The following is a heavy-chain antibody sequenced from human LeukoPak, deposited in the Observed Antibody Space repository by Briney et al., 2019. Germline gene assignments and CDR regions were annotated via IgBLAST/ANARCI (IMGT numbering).Heavy chain of an antibody. Sequence: SVKVSCKASGYTFTSYGISWVRQAPGQGLEWMGRIIPILGIANYAQKFQGRVTITADKSTSTAYMELSSLRSEDTAVYYCARDFWSGPNGYWGQGTLVTVSS. CDR1: GYTFTSYG. CDR3: ARDFWSGPNGY. CDR2: IIPILGIA. D-gene: IGHD3-3*01. J-gene: IGHJ4*02. V-gene: IGHV1-69*04.